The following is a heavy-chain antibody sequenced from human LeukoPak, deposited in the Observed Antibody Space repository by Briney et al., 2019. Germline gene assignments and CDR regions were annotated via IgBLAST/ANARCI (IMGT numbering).Heavy chain of an antibody. CDR1: GGSIRTYY. V-gene: IGHV4-59*01. CDR2: IYYSGSA. J-gene: IGHJ4*02. Sequence: SETLSLTCTVSGGSIRTYYWSWIRQPPGKGLEWIGYIYYSGSANYNPSPKSRVTISVDMSKNQFSLKLSSVTAADTAVYYCAREPRSSSDPYYFDFWGQGTLVTVSS. CDR3: AREPRSSSDPYYFDF. D-gene: IGHD6-25*01.